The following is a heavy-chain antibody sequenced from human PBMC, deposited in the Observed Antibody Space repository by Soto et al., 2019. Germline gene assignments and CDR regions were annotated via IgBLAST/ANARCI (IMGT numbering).Heavy chain of an antibody. D-gene: IGHD3-22*01. CDR2: IYYSGST. V-gene: IGHV4-39*01. Sequence: SETLSLTCTVSGGSISSSSYYWGWIRQPPGKGLEWIGSIYYSGSTYYNPSLKSRVTISVDTSKNQFSLKLSSVTAADTAVYYCARHVGYYYDSSGYYYEGYYFDYWGQGTLVTVSS. J-gene: IGHJ4*02. CDR3: ARHVGYYYDSSGYYYEGYYFDY. CDR1: GGSISSSSYY.